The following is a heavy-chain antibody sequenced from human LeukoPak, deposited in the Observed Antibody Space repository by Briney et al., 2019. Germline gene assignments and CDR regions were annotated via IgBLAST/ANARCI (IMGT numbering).Heavy chain of an antibody. CDR1: GCSISSYY. V-gene: IGHV4-59*01. D-gene: IGHD3-3*01. Sequence: SETLSLTCTVSGCSISSYYWSWIRQPPGKGLEWIWHIYYSGSTNYNPSLKSRVTISVDTSKNQFSLKLSSVTAADTAVYYCASRSSIWSGYQDTLYYFDSWGQGTLVTVSS. CDR2: IYYSGST. CDR3: ASRSSIWSGYQDTLYYFDS. J-gene: IGHJ4*02.